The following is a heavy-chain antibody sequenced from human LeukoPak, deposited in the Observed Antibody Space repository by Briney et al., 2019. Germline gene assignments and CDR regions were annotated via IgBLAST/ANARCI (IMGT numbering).Heavy chain of an antibody. V-gene: IGHV1-46*01. CDR2: INPCGCST. D-gene: IGHD6-13*01. J-gene: IGHJ5*02. Sequence: ASVKVSCKASGYSFTSYYMHWVRQAPGQGLEWRGVINPCGCSTRYAQKFQCRVTLLRDTSTSPVYMELSSLRSADTAVYYCARDAAASSWYLQNKDGWFAPWGQGTLVTVSS. CDR3: ARDAAASSWYLQNKDGWFAP. CDR1: GYSFTSYY.